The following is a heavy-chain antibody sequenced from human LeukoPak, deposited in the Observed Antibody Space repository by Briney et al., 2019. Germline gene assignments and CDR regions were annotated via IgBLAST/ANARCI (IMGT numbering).Heavy chain of an antibody. Sequence: GGSLRLSCAASGFTFSSYTMNWVRQAPGKGLEWVAFIRYDGSNKYYTDSVKGRPTISRDNYKNTLYLQMNSLRPEDTAVYYCAKDRGALRYFDWPGDYWGQGTLVTVSS. D-gene: IGHD3-9*01. J-gene: IGHJ4*02. CDR3: AKDRGALRYFDWPGDY. CDR1: GFTFSSYT. V-gene: IGHV3-30*02. CDR2: IRYDGSNK.